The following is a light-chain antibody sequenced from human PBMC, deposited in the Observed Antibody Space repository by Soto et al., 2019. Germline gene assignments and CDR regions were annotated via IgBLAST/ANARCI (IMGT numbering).Light chain of an antibody. CDR2: STS. J-gene: IGLJ1*01. CDR3: LLHYGAAQLGV. V-gene: IGLV7-43*01. Sequence: QSLLNQEPSLTVSRGGTFTLACAGSTGAVTSGYYPNWFQQKPGQAPWALIYSTSNKPSWTPARFSGSLLGGKAALTLSGVQPEDEAEYYCLLHYGAAQLGVFGTGTKV. CDR1: TGAVTSGYY.